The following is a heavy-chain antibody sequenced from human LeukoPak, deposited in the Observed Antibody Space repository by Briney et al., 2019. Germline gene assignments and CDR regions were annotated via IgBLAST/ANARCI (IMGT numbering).Heavy chain of an antibody. J-gene: IGHJ4*02. CDR2: LYYTGST. D-gene: IGHD5-18*01. Sequence: TPSETLSLTCTVSGGSINTYYWSWIRQPPGKGLEWIGTLYYTGSTYYNPSLKSRVTISVDTSKNQFSLKLSSVTAADTAVYYCACRVDTAMVIAYWGQGILVTVSS. CDR1: GGSINTYY. CDR3: ACRVDTAMVIAY. V-gene: IGHV4-59*04.